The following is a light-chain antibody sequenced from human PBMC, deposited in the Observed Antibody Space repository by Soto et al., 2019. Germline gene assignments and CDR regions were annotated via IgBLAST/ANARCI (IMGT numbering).Light chain of an antibody. V-gene: IGKV3-11*01. Sequence: EIVLTQSPATLSLSPGERATLSCRASQSVSSYLAWYQQKPGQAPRLLIFDASHRATGIPPRFSGRGSGTDFTLTISSLEPEDFAVYYCQQRRNSGWTFGQGTKVEIK. J-gene: IGKJ1*01. CDR3: QQRRNSGWT. CDR1: QSVSSY. CDR2: DAS.